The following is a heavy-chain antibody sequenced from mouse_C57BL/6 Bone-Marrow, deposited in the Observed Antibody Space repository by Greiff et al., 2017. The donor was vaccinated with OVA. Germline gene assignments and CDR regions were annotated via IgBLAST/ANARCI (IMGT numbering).Heavy chain of an antibody. Sequence: VQLQQSGAELVRPGTSVKMSCKASGYTFTNYWIGWAKQRPGHGLEWIGDIYPGGGYTNYNEKFKGKATLTADNSSSTAYMQFSSLTSEDAAIYYCARLVTMGDYYAMDYWGQGTSVTVSS. CDR3: ARLVTMGDYYAMDY. V-gene: IGHV1-63*01. CDR1: GYTFTNYW. CDR2: IYPGGGYT. D-gene: IGHD6-2*01. J-gene: IGHJ4*01.